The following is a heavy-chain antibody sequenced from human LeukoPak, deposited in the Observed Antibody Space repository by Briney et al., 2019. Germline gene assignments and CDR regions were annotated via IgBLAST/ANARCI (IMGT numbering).Heavy chain of an antibody. J-gene: IGHJ4*02. D-gene: IGHD5-18*01. CDR1: GFTFSSYA. CDR2: ISESGGST. V-gene: IGHV3-23*01. CDR3: GKDSCYGYNYFDY. Sequence: GGSLRLSRAASGFTFSSYAMSWVRQAPGKGLEGVSAISESGGSTYYADSVKGRFTISRDNSKNTLYLQMNSLRGEDTAVYYCGKDSCYGYNYFDYWGQGTLVTVSS.